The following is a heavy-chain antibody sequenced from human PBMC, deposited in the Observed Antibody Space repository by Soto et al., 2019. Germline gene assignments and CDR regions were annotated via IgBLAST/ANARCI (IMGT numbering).Heavy chain of an antibody. CDR1: GGSISSITYY. J-gene: IGHJ4*02. D-gene: IGHD5-12*01. Sequence: QLQLQESGPGLVKPSETLSLTCSVSGGSISSITYYWGWIRQPPEKRLEWIGNVYYSGTTYYNSSLKSRVTISVDTSKNEFSLKLNSVTAGDTAVYYCARRMATKGGPFDYWGQGTLVTVSS. CDR2: VYYSGTT. CDR3: ARRMATKGGPFDY. V-gene: IGHV4-39*01.